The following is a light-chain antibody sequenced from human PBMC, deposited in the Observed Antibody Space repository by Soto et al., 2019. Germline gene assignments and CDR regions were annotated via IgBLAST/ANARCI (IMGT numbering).Light chain of an antibody. CDR2: AAS. CDR3: LHDYSFPWT. J-gene: IGKJ1*01. Sequence: AIQMTQAPSSLSASVTDRVTITCRASQDIKNDLGWNQQKPGKAPELLIYAASSLQSGVPSRFSGSGSGTHFTLTISSLQPEDVATYYCLHDYSFPWTFGQGTKVEIK. CDR1: QDIKND. V-gene: IGKV1-6*01.